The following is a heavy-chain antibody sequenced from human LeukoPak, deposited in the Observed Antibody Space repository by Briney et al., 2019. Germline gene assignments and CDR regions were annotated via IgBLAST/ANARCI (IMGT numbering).Heavy chain of an antibody. CDR1: GFTFTSYW. J-gene: IGHJ4*02. CDR3: ARRVVVPAAPYYFDY. D-gene: IGHD2-2*01. CDR2: INIDGSTT. Sequence: GGSLRLSCAASGFTFTSYWMHWDRQVPGKGLVWVSRINIDGSTTNYADSVKGRFTISRDNAKNTLYLQMNSLRAEDTAVYYCARRVVVPAAPYYFDYWGQGTLVTVSS. V-gene: IGHV3-74*01.